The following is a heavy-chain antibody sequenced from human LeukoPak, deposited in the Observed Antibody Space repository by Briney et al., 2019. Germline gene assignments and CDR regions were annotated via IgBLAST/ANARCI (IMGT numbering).Heavy chain of an antibody. J-gene: IGHJ4*02. D-gene: IGHD1-26*01. CDR1: GFTFSSYW. V-gene: IGHV3-74*01. Sequence: GGSLRLSCAASGFTFSSYWMHWVRQAPGKGLVWVSRINSDGSSTNYADSVKGRFTISRDNAKNTLYLQMNSLRAEDTAVYYCARVNRVGANSDYWGQGTLVTVSS. CDR3: ARVNRVGANSDY. CDR2: INSDGSST.